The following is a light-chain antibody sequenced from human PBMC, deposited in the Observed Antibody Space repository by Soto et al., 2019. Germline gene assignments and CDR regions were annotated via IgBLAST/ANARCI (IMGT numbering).Light chain of an antibody. Sequence: DLQMTQSPSTLSASVGDRVTITCRASQIINSWLAWYRQKPGKAPKLLIYDASSLESGVPSRFSGSGSGTEFTLTISSLQPDDFATYYCQQYNSYLWTFGQGTKVEIK. J-gene: IGKJ1*01. CDR1: QIINSW. V-gene: IGKV1-5*01. CDR3: QQYNSYLWT. CDR2: DAS.